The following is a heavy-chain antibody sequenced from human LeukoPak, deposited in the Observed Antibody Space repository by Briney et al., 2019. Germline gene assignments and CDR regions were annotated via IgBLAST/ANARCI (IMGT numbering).Heavy chain of an antibody. V-gene: IGHV3-30*03. D-gene: IGHD6-6*01. CDR1: GFTFSSYG. J-gene: IGHJ6*02. CDR2: ISYDGSNK. CDR3: ARSAARLRYYYAMDV. Sequence: GSLRLSCAASGFTFSSYGMHWVRQAPGKGLEWVAVISYDGSNKYYADSVKGRFTISRDNSKNTLYLQMSSLRAEDTAVYFCARSAARLRYYYAMDVWGQGTTVTVCS.